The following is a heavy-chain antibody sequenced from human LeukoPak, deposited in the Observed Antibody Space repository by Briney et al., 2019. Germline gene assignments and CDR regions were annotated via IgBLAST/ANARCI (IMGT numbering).Heavy chain of an antibody. J-gene: IGHJ2*01. V-gene: IGHV4-61*02. CDR1: GGSISSGSYY. D-gene: IGHD3-3*01. Sequence: SETLSLTCTVSGGSISSGSYYWSWIRQPAGKGLEWIGRFYSSGTTNYNPSNYNPSLKSRVTISADTSKNQFSLKLSSVTAADTAVYYCARQGFWSGYIPDWYFDLWGRGTLVTVSS. CDR2: FYSSGTTNYNPS. CDR3: ARQGFWSGYIPDWYFDL.